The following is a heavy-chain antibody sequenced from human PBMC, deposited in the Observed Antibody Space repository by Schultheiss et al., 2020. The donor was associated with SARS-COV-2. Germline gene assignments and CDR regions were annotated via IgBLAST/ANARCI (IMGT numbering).Heavy chain of an antibody. CDR3: ARDWTTVYYYYYGMDV. CDR2: ISYDGSNK. D-gene: IGHD4-17*01. CDR1: GFIFSSYG. V-gene: IGHV3-30*03. Sequence: GGSLRLSCAASGFIFSSYGIHWVRQAPGKGLEWVAVISYDGSNKYYTDSVEGRFTMSRDNSKNTLYLQMNSLRAEDTAVYYCARDWTTVYYYYYGMDVWGQGTTVTVSS. J-gene: IGHJ6*02.